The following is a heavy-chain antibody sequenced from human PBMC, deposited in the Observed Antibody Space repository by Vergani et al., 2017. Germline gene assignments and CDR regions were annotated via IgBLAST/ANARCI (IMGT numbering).Heavy chain of an antibody. CDR3: ARLLFVDGYSSSWSN. V-gene: IGHV4-34*01. CDR1: GGSFSGYY. J-gene: IGHJ4*02. D-gene: IGHD6-13*01. CDR2: INHSGST. Sequence: QVQLQQWGAGLLKPSETLSLTCAVYGGSFSGYYWSWIRQPPGKGLEWIGEINHSGSTYYNPSLKSRVTISVDTSKNQFSLKLSSVTAADTAVYYCARLLFVDGYSSSWSNWGQGTLVTVSS.